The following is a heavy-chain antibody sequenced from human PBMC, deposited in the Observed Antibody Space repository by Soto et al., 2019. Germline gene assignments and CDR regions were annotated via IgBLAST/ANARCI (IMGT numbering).Heavy chain of an antibody. CDR1: GFTFSSYA. J-gene: IGHJ4*02. CDR3: XXXXTTVTPY. CDR2: MSGSGGST. Sequence: EVQLLESGGGLVQPGGSLRLSCAASGFTFSSYAMSWVRQAPGKGLEWVAAMSGSGGSTYYADSVKGRFTISSDNSKXXXXXXXXXXXXXXXXXXXXXXXXTTVTPYWGQGTLVTVSS. V-gene: IGHV3-23*01. D-gene: IGHD4-17*01.